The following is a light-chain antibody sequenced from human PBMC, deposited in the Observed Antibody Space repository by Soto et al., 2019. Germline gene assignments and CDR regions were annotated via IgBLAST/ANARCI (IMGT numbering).Light chain of an antibody. CDR2: AAS. V-gene: IGKV1-9*01. J-gene: IGKJ5*01. Sequence: DIQLTQSPSFLSASVGDRVTITCRASQGISSYLAWYQQKPGKAPKFLIYAASTLQSGVPSRFSGSGSGTEFTLTISGLQPEDFATYYCQQLNSYPPSITFGQETRLEIK. CDR3: QQLNSYPPSIT. CDR1: QGISSY.